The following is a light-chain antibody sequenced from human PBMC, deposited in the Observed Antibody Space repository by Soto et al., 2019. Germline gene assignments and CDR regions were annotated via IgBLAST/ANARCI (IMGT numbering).Light chain of an antibody. J-gene: IGKJ1*01. CDR3: LQPLQSWK. CDR1: QSLLHSNGYNY. Sequence: DIVITHSPLALPVTPVDPASISCRSSQSLLHSNGYNYLDWYLQKPGQSPQLLIYLGSNRASGVPDRFSGSGSGTDFTLKISRVEAEDVGVYYCLQPLQSWKFGQGTKVDIK. V-gene: IGKV2-28*01. CDR2: LGS.